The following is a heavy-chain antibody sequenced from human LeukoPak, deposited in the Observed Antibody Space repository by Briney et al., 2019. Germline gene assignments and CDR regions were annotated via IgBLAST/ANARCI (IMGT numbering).Heavy chain of an antibody. CDR3: GRALCERGGGNAPPPAPDS. Sequence: GGSLRLSCAASGFTFSSYVMRWVRQAPGKGLEWVSSIGGSGGSTHYAESVKGRVTISRDNSKNTLYLQMNSLRAEDTAVYYCGRALCERGGGNAPPPAPDSGGQGTLV. V-gene: IGHV3-23*01. CDR2: IGGSGGST. D-gene: IGHD4-23*01. CDR1: GFTFSSYV. J-gene: IGHJ4*02.